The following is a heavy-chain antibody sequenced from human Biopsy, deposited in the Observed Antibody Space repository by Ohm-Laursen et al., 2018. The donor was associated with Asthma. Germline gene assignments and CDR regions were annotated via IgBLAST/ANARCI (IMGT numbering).Heavy chain of an antibody. Sequence: SLRLSCSAASGLTFSTYAMHWVRQAPGKGPEWVALISYDGSKRHSADSVRGRFTISRDNSKNTLYLQMNSLRAGDTAVYYCAKERYYDFWSGYPIWGQGTMVTVSS. D-gene: IGHD3-3*01. CDR2: ISYDGSKR. V-gene: IGHV3-30*18. J-gene: IGHJ3*02. CDR1: GLTFSTYA. CDR3: AKERYYDFWSGYPI.